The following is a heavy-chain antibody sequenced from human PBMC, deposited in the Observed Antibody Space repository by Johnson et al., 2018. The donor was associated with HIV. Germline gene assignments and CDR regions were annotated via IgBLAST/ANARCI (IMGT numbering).Heavy chain of an antibody. V-gene: IGHV3-30*04. CDR1: GFTFSSYA. CDR2: ISYDGSNK. Sequence: QVQLVESGGGVVQPGRSLRLSCAASGFTFSSYAMHWVRQAPGKGLEWVAVISYDGSNKYYADPVKGRFTISRDNSKHPLYLQMNSLRAEDTAVYYCARDRLLATIPLRKSWGDAFDIWGQGTMVTVSS. J-gene: IGHJ3*02. D-gene: IGHD5-12*01. CDR3: ARDRLLATIPLRKSWGDAFDI.